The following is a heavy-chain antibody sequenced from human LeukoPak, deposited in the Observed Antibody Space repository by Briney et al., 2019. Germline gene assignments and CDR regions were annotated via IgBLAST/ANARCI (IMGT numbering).Heavy chain of an antibody. CDR3: AKLFTGTTSESY. CDR1: GFTFSSYG. V-gene: IGHV3-30*18. J-gene: IGHJ4*02. CDR2: ISYDGSNK. D-gene: IGHD1-1*01. Sequence: GGSLRLSCAASGFTFSSYGMHWVRQAPGKGLEWVAVISYDGSNKYYADSVKGRFTISRDNSKNTLYLQTNSLRAEDTAVYYCAKLFTGTTSESYWGQGTLVTVSS.